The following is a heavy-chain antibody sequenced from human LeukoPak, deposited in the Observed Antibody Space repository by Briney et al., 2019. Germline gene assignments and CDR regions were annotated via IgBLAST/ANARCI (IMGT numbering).Heavy chain of an antibody. Sequence: PGGSPRLSCAASGFTFSTYAMNWVRQAPGKGLKWVSSVSGSGGSTYYADSVKGRFTISRDNSENTLYLQMDSLRAEDTAVYYCAKDLLWFGEPNYFDDWGQGTLVTVSS. CDR3: AKDLLWFGEPNYFDD. V-gene: IGHV3-23*01. CDR2: VSGSGGST. D-gene: IGHD3-10*01. CDR1: GFTFSTYA. J-gene: IGHJ4*02.